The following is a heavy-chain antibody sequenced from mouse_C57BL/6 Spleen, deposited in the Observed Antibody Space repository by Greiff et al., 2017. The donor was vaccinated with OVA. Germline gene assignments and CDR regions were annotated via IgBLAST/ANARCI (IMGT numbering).Heavy chain of an antibody. D-gene: IGHD1-1*01. CDR1: GYAFSSSW. CDR3: AKTTVVATSYWCFDV. V-gene: IGHV1-82*01. CDR2: IYPGDGDT. Sequence: QVQLQQSGPELVKPGASVKISCKASGYAFSSSWMNWVKQRPGKGLEWIGRIYPGDGDTNYNGKFKGKATLTADKSSSTAYIQLSLLTSEDSAVYVCAKTTVVATSYWCFDVWGTGTTVTVSS. J-gene: IGHJ1*03.